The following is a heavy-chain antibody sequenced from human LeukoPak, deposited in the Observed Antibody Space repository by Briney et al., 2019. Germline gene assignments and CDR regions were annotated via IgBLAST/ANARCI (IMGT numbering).Heavy chain of an antibody. CDR3: ARDLGYSSSWFDY. CDR1: GDTFSSYT. D-gene: IGHD6-13*01. Sequence: EASVKVSCKASGDTFSSYTISWVRQAPGQGLEWMGMIIPILGIANYAQKFQGRVTMTTDTSTSTAYMELRSLRSDDTAVYYCARDLGYSSSWFDYWGQGTLVTVSS. J-gene: IGHJ5*01. V-gene: IGHV1-69*04. CDR2: IIPILGIA.